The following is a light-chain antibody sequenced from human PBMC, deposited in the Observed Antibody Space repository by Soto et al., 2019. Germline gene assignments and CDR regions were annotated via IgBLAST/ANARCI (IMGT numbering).Light chain of an antibody. J-gene: IGKJ5*01. V-gene: IGKV3-11*01. Sequence: EIVLTQSPATLSFSPLERATLCCSASQSVDKFLAWYQQRPGQPPRLLIFDASNRATGVPVRFSGSGSGTVFTLTIGSLEPEDSAVYYCQQRKNWPPITFGQGTRLEIK. CDR1: QSVDKF. CDR3: QQRKNWPPIT. CDR2: DAS.